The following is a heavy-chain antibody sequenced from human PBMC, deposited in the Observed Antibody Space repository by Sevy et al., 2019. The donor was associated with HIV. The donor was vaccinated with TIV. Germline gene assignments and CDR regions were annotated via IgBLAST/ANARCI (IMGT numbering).Heavy chain of an antibody. CDR1: GFTFSDYY. CDR3: ARVRVAAADYYFDY. D-gene: IGHD6-25*01. Sequence: GGSLRLSCAASGFTFSDYYMSWIRQAPGKGLEWVSYISSGGRTIYYADSVKGRFTISRDNAKNSLYLQMNSLRAEDTAVYYCARVRVAAADYYFDYWGQGTLLTVSS. CDR2: ISSGGRTI. V-gene: IGHV3-11*01. J-gene: IGHJ4*02.